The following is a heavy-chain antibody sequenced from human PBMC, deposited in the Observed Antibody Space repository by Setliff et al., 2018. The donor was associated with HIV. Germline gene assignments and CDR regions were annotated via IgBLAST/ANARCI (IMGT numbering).Heavy chain of an antibody. CDR2: INPSGGGT. CDR1: GYTFTSYA. Sequence: ASVKVSCKASGYTFTSYAMNWVRQAPGQGLEWMGIINPSGGGTTYARKFQGRVTVTRDTSTTTVYMELSGLRSEDTAVYYCARATEAGTIDYWGQGTRVTVPQ. CDR3: ARATEAGTIDY. D-gene: IGHD1-1*01. J-gene: IGHJ4*02. V-gene: IGHV1-46*01.